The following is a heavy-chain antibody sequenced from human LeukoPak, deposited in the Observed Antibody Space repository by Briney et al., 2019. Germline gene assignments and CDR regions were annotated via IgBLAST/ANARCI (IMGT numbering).Heavy chain of an antibody. Sequence: SETLSLTCTVSGGSISSSSYYWGWIRQPPGKELEWIGSIYYSGSTYYNPSLKSRVTISVDTSKNQFSLKLSSVTAADTAVYYCARHGTLEMASSPDFDYWGQGTLVTVSS. J-gene: IGHJ4*02. V-gene: IGHV4-39*01. CDR3: ARHGTLEMASSPDFDY. D-gene: IGHD5-24*01. CDR2: IYYSGST. CDR1: GGSISSSSYY.